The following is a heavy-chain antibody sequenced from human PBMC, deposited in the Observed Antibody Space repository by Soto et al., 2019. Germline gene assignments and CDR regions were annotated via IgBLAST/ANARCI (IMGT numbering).Heavy chain of an antibody. V-gene: IGHV3-21*01. D-gene: IGHD2-2*01. J-gene: IGHJ6*02. Sequence: PGGSVRLSCAASGFTFSSYSMNWVRQAPGKGLEWVSSISSSSSYIYYADSVKGRFTISRDNAKNSLYLQMNSLRAEDTAVYYCARSKVVPAAIVSYYYYGMDVWGQGTTVTVSS. CDR3: ARSKVVPAAIVSYYYYGMDV. CDR2: ISSSSSYI. CDR1: GFTFSSYS.